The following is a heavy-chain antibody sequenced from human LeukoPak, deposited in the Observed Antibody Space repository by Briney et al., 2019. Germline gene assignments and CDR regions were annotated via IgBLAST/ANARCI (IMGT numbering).Heavy chain of an antibody. J-gene: IGHJ5*02. V-gene: IGHV3-21*01. CDR1: GFTFSSYS. CDR3: ARDSERGWWESQTQNWFDP. D-gene: IGHD1-26*01. Sequence: GGSLRLSCAASGFTFSSYSMNWVRQAPGKGLEWVSSISSSSSYIYYADSVKGRFTISRDNAKNSLYLQMNSLRAEDTAVYYCARDSERGWWESQTQNWFDPWGQGTLVTVSS. CDR2: ISSSSSYI.